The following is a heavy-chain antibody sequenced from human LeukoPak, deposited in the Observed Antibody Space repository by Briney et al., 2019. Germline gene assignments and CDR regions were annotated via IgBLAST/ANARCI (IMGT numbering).Heavy chain of an antibody. CDR2: ISGNRGSTK. D-gene: IGHD6-19*01. Sequence: GGSLRLSCAASGFTFTNYEMNWVRQAPGKGLEWVSYISGNRGSTKYYTDSVKGRFIISRDNAKNSLYLQMNNVTADDTAVYYCARHPRRDVAGNFAYWGQGTLVTVSS. V-gene: IGHV3-48*03. CDR3: ARHPRRDVAGNFAY. J-gene: IGHJ4*02. CDR1: GFTFTNYE.